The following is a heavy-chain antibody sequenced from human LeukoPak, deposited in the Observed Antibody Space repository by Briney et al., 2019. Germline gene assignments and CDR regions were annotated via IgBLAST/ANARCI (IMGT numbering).Heavy chain of an antibody. CDR2: IYRVGTT. CDR3: ARDGYNPVAFDI. CDR1: GGSISSYY. V-gene: IGHV4-4*08. D-gene: IGHD5-24*01. Sequence: SETLSLTCTVSGGSISSYYWGWIRQPPGKGLEWIGNIYRVGTTFYNPSLKSRVIISVDTSKNQFSLRLNSVTAADTAVYYCARDGYNPVAFDIWGQGTMVTVSS. J-gene: IGHJ3*02.